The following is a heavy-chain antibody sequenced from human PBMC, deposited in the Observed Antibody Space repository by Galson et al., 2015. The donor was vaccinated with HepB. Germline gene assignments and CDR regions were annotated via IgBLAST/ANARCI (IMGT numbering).Heavy chain of an antibody. CDR2: ISGSGGST. CDR3: AKQKHPKLGYCSGGSCYPGELDY. J-gene: IGHJ4*02. CDR1: GFTFSSYA. D-gene: IGHD2-15*01. V-gene: IGHV3-23*01. Sequence: SLRLSCAASGFTFSSYAMSWVRQAPGKGLEWVSAISGSGGSTYYADSVKGRFTISRDNSKNTLYLQMNSLRAEDTAVYYCAKQKHPKLGYCSGGSCYPGELDYWGQGTLVTVSS.